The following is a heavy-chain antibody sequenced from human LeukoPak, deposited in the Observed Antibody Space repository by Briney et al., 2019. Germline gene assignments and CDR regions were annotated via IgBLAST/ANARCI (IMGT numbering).Heavy chain of an antibody. CDR1: AGSISSSSYY. J-gene: IGHJ4*02. V-gene: IGHV4-39*01. D-gene: IGHD6-13*01. Sequence: SVALSLASTVSAGSISSSSYYWGWIRPPPGKGLGWSGSIYYSGSSYYNPSLKSRVTISVDTSKNQFSLKLSSVTAADTAVYYCARPTDSSSWYTFDYWGQGTLVTVSS. CDR2: IYYSGSS. CDR3: ARPTDSSSWYTFDY.